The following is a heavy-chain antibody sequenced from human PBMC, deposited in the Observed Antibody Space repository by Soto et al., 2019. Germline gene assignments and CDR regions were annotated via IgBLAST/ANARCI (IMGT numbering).Heavy chain of an antibody. CDR2: INHSGST. CDR1: GGSFSGYD. CDR3: ARVIDIVATGGNAFDI. V-gene: IGHV4-34*01. D-gene: IGHD5-12*01. Sequence: SETLSLTCAVYGGSFSGYDWTWIRQPPGTGLEWIGEINHSGSTNYNPSLKSRVTISVDTSKNQFSLKLSSVTAADTAVYYCARVIDIVATGGNAFDIWGQGTMVTVSS. J-gene: IGHJ3*02.